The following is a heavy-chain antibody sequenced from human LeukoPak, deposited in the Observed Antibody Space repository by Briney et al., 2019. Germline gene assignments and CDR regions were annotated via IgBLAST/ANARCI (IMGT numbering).Heavy chain of an antibody. J-gene: IGHJ4*02. D-gene: IGHD2-15*01. V-gene: IGHV3-74*01. CDR1: GVSISNFW. CDR2: INSDGSST. Sequence: GGSLRLSCAASGVSISNFWMHGVRQAPGKGLVWVSRINSDGSSTTYADSVKGRFTISRDNAKNTLYLQANSLRAEDTAVYYCARGAARCSGGHCYPDWGRGTLVTVSS. CDR3: ARGAARCSGGHCYPD.